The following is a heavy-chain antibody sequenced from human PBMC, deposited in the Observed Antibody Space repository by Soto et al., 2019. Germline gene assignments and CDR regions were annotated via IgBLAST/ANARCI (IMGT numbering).Heavy chain of an antibody. CDR1: GGSISSYY. V-gene: IGHV4-59*01. CDR3: ARVQYNWNGAPWFDP. CDR2: IYYSGST. J-gene: IGHJ5*02. Sequence: QVQLQESGPGLVKPSETLSLTCTVSGGSISSYYWSWIRQPPGKGLEWIGYIYYSGSTNYNPSLNSRVTISVDTSKNQFSLKLSSVTAADTAVYYCARVQYNWNGAPWFDPWGQGTLVTVSS. D-gene: IGHD1-20*01.